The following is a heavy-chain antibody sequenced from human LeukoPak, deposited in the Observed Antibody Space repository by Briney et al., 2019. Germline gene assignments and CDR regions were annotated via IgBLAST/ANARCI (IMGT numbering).Heavy chain of an antibody. J-gene: IGHJ4*02. Sequence: GGSLRLSCAASGFTFSSYWMHWVRQAPGKGLVWVSRISSDGSSTSYADSVKGRFTISRDNAKNTLYLQMNSLRAEDTAVYYCARPEGATLHFDYWGRGTLVTVSS. CDR2: ISSDGSST. V-gene: IGHV3-74*01. CDR1: GFTFSSYW. D-gene: IGHD1-26*01. CDR3: ARPEGATLHFDY.